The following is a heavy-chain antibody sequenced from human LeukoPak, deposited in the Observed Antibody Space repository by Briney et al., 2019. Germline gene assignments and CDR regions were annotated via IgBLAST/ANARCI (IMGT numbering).Heavy chain of an antibody. J-gene: IGHJ4*02. D-gene: IGHD1-7*01. CDR3: ARHHHPRYNWNYWRPEPFDY. CDR2: IYYSGST. V-gene: IGHV4-39*01. Sequence: PSETLSLTCTVSGGSISSGGYYWSWIRQPPGTGLEWIGYIYYSGSTYYNPSLKSRVTISVDTSKNQFSLKLSSVTAADTAVYYCARHHHPRYNWNYWRPEPFDYWGQGTLVTVSS. CDR1: GGSISSGGYY.